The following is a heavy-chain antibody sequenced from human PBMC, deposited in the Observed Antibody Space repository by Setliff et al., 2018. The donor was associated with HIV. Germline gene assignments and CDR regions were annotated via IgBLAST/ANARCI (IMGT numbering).Heavy chain of an antibody. J-gene: IGHJ4*02. CDR2: IIPIFGTA. CDR1: GGTFGSYA. D-gene: IGHD1-26*01. CDR3: ASGSHGEGATDY. Sequence: VKVSCKASGGTFGSYAISWVRQAPGQGLEWMGGIIPIFGTANYAQKFQGRVTITADESTNTAYMELSSLRSEDTAVYYCASGSHGEGATDYWGLGTLVTVSS. V-gene: IGHV1-69*01.